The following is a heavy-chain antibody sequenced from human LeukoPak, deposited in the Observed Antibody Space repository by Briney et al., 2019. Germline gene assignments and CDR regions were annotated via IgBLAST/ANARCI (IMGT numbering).Heavy chain of an antibody. CDR2: ISYDGSNK. J-gene: IGHJ4*02. D-gene: IGHD2-21*02. CDR3: AKHRRSTLVTAYFDS. Sequence: GGSLRLSCAASGFTFSSYGMHRVRQAPGKGLEWVAVISYDGSNKYYADSVKGRFTISRDNSKNTLYLQLNSLRVDDAAIYYCAKHRRSTLVTAYFDSWGQGTLVTVSS. CDR1: GFTFSSYG. V-gene: IGHV3-30*18.